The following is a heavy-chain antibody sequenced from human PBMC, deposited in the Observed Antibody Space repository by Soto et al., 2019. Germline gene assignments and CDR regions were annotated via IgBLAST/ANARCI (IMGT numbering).Heavy chain of an antibody. V-gene: IGHV3-7*01. D-gene: IGHD1-1*01. CDR2: TKPDGREK. CDR3: VAWGTSTSNP. CDR1: GFTFNTHW. Sequence: EVQLLESGGGLVQPGGSLRLSCAASGFTFNTHWMSWVRQAPGKGLEWVAHTKPDGREKYYVDSARGRFTISRDNARTSLYLQMNSLRAHDTALYYCVAWGTSTSNPWGQGTLVTVSS. J-gene: IGHJ5*02.